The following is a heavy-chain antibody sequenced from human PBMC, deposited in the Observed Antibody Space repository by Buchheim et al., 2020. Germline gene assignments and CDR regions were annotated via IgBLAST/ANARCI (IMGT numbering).Heavy chain of an antibody. CDR3: TTAPRPQTAYYDFWSGYYEGYYYYGMDV. CDR1: GFTFSNAW. D-gene: IGHD3-3*01. V-gene: IGHV3-15*01. Sequence: EVQLVESGGGLVKPGGSLRLSCAASGFTFSNAWMSWVRQAPGKGLEWVGRIKSKTDGGTTDYAAPVKGRFTISRDDSKNTLYLQRNSLKTEDTAVYYCTTAPRPQTAYYDFWSGYYEGYYYYGMDVWGQGTT. J-gene: IGHJ6*02. CDR2: IKSKTDGGTT.